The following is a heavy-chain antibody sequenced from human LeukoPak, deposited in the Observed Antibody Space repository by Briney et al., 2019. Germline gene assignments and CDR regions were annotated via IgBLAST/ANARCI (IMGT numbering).Heavy chain of an antibody. Sequence: SETLSLTCAVSGYSISSGYYWGWIRQPPGKGLEWIGSIYHSGSTYYNPSLKSRVTISVDTSKNQFSLKLSSVTAADTAVYYFARRKGPIFPFDYWGQGTLVTVSS. CDR3: ARRKGPIFPFDY. CDR1: GYSISSGYY. J-gene: IGHJ4*02. D-gene: IGHD1-14*01. V-gene: IGHV4-38-2*01. CDR2: IYHSGST.